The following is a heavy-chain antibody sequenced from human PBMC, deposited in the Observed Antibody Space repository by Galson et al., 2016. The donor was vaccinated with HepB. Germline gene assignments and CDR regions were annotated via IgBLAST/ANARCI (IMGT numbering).Heavy chain of an antibody. CDR3: ARVKGGCSATSCVLDP. D-gene: IGHD2-2*01. V-gene: IGHV4/OR15-8*02. Sequence: SETLSLTCGVSGAPITSNTWWHWVRQSPGKGLEWIGEIYYGGATNLNPSLKSRVTISIDNSDNQFSLKVASVSAADTAVYYCARVKGGCSATSCVLDPWGQGTLVTVSS. CDR1: GAPITSNTW. J-gene: IGHJ5*02. CDR2: IYYGGAT.